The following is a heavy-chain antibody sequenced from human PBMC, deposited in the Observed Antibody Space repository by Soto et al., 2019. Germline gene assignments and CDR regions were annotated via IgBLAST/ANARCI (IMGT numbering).Heavy chain of an antibody. D-gene: IGHD6-6*01. CDR1: GGSFSGYY. CDR2: INHSGST. Sequence: QVQLQQWGAGLLKPSETLSLTCAVYGGSFSGYYWSWIRQPPGKGLEWIGEINHSGSTNYNPSLKSRVTISVDTSKNQFSLKLSSVTAADTAVYYCARTVEIIAARGSDYWGQGTLVTVSS. CDR3: ARTVEIIAARGSDY. J-gene: IGHJ4*02. V-gene: IGHV4-34*01.